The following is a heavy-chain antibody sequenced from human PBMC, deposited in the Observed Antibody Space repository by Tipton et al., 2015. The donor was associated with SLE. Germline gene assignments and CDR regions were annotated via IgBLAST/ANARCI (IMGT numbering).Heavy chain of an antibody. CDR1: GFTFSDYY. CDR2: ISSSGNTM. Sequence: SPRLSCAASGFTFSDYYMSWIRQAPGKGLEWVSYISSSGNTMYYADSVKGRFTISRDNAKNTLYLQMNSLRAEDTAVYYCAGDYGDYVIYYYGMDVWGQGTTVTVSS. D-gene: IGHD4-17*01. V-gene: IGHV3-11*01. CDR3: AGDYGDYVIYYYGMDV. J-gene: IGHJ6*02.